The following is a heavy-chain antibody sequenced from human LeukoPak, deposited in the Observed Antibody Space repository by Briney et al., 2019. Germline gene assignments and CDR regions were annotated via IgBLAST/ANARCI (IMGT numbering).Heavy chain of an antibody. CDR3: AREQYDILTGYYMGRGFDY. D-gene: IGHD3-9*01. CDR2: IYTSGST. CDR1: GVSISSYY. J-gene: IGHJ4*02. V-gene: IGHV4-4*07. Sequence: SETLSLTCTVSGVSISSYYWSWIRQPAGKGLEWIGRIYTSGSTKYNPSLKSRGTMSLDTAKNQFSLKLSSVTAADKAVYYCAREQYDILTGYYMGRGFDYWGQGTLVTVSS.